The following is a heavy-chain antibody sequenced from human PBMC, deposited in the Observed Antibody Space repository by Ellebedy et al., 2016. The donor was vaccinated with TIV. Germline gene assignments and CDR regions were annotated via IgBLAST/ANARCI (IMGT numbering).Heavy chain of an antibody. CDR1: GFTFSTYG. V-gene: IGHV3-33*01. D-gene: IGHD3-10*01. Sequence: GESLKISCAASGFTFSTYGMHWVRQAPGEGLEWVAVIWYDGSQKYYGDSVKGRFSISRDNSKNTVYLQMNSLRADDTAVYYCAREAGFRALDFWGQGALVTVSS. CDR3: AREAGFRALDF. J-gene: IGHJ4*02. CDR2: IWYDGSQK.